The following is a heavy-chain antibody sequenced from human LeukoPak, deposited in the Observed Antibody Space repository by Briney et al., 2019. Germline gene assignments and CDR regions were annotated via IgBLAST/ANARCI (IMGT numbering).Heavy chain of an antibody. CDR3: AKGAYGFPPGYYMDV. V-gene: IGHV3-43D*04. Sequence: GGFLRLSCAASGFRFDEYGMHWVRQVPGKGLEWVSHIAWDGVTTYYADAVQGRFTISRDSRKNSVYLQMNNLRPEDTALYYCAKGAYGFPPGYYMDVWGKGTWVTVSS. J-gene: IGHJ6*03. CDR2: IAWDGVTT. D-gene: IGHD3-10*01. CDR1: GFRFDEYG.